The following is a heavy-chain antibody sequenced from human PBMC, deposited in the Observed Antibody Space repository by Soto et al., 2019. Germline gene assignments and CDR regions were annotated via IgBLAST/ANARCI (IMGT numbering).Heavy chain of an antibody. D-gene: IGHD3-22*01. CDR3: ARESFYDSSGYHDY. CDR2: IYSGGST. Sequence: GGSLRLSCAAPGFTVSSNYMSWVRQAPGKGLEWVSVIYSGGSTYYADSVKGRFTISRDNSKNTLYLQMNSLRAEDTAVYYCARESFYDSSGYHDYWGQGTLVTVSS. J-gene: IGHJ4*02. CDR1: GFTVSSNY. V-gene: IGHV3-53*01.